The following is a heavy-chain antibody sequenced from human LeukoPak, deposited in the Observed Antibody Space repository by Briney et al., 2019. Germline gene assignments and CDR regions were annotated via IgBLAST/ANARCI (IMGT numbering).Heavy chain of an antibody. V-gene: IGHV5-51*01. J-gene: IGHJ5*02. CDR2: IYPGDSDT. D-gene: IGHD3-10*01. CDR3: ARLITMVRGVSPHLNWFDP. CDR1: GYSFTSYW. Sequence: GESLKISCKGSGYSFTSYWIGWVRQMPGKGLEWMGIIYPGDSDTRYSPSFQGQVTISADKSISTAYLQWSSLKASDTAMYYCARLITMVRGVSPHLNWFDPWGQGTLVTVSS.